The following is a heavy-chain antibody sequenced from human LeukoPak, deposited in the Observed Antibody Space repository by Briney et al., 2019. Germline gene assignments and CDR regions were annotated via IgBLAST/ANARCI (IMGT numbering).Heavy chain of an antibody. Sequence: GGSLRLSCAASGFTFSSYSMNWVRQAPGKGLEWVSSISSSSSYIYYADSVKGRFTISRDNAENSLYLQMNSLRAEDTAVYYCAKQVGQLWLPSDYWGQGTLVTVSS. V-gene: IGHV3-21*04. CDR3: AKQVGQLWLPSDY. D-gene: IGHD5-18*01. CDR1: GFTFSSYS. CDR2: ISSSSSYI. J-gene: IGHJ4*02.